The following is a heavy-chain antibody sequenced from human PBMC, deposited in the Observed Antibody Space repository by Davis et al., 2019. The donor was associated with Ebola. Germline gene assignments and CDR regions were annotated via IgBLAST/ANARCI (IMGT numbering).Heavy chain of an antibody. Sequence: PGGSLRLSCAASGSPFGTYSLRWVRQAPGKGLESASPISIVCGYRYYAGSAKGRFTISRDTAKNSLYLQVNSLRDEDTAVYYCAKDSPLYYDFWSGYFDYWGQGTLVTVSS. D-gene: IGHD3-3*01. CDR3: AKDSPLYYDFWSGYFDY. CDR2: ISIVCGYR. J-gene: IGHJ4*02. CDR1: GSPFGTYS. V-gene: IGHV3-21*04.